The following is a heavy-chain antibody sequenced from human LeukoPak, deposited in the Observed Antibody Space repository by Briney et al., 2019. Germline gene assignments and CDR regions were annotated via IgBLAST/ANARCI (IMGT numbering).Heavy chain of an antibody. J-gene: IGHJ4*02. Sequence: SETLSLTXTVSGGSISSYYWSWIRQPAGKGLEWIGRIYTSGSTNYNPSLKSRVTMSVDTSKNQFSLKLSSVTAADAAVYYCARDWGYDILTGYPSPPFDYWGQGTLVTVSS. CDR1: GGSISSYY. D-gene: IGHD3-9*01. V-gene: IGHV4-4*07. CDR3: ARDWGYDILTGYPSPPFDY. CDR2: IYTSGST.